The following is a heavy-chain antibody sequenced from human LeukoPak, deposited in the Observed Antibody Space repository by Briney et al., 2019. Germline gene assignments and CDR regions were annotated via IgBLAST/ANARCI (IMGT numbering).Heavy chain of an antibody. J-gene: IGHJ4*02. Sequence: GGSLRLSCAASGFSFSTHEMNWVRQAPGKGLEWVSYISRSGSYTYYAASVKGRFTISRDDAKSSLYLQMNSLRAEDTALYFCARSTILNAFDSWGQGILVTVSS. CDR1: GFSFSTHE. D-gene: IGHD1-26*01. CDR2: ISRSGSYT. V-gene: IGHV3-48*03. CDR3: ARSTILNAFDS.